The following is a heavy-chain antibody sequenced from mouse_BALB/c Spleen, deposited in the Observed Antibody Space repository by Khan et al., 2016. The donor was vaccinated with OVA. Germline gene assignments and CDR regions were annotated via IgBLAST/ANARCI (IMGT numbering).Heavy chain of an antibody. CDR3: ARSAI. V-gene: IGHV5-6-3*01. Sequence: EVELVESGGGLVQPGGSLKRSCAVSRFTISSSGMSSVRQTPDKRLELVATIDSNGGSNDYPASVKRRFTISGDTAKNALYLQMRRLKSENTAMYYCARSAIWGQGTTLTVSS. CDR1: RFTISSSG. D-gene: IGHD2-12*01. CDR2: IDSNGGSN. J-gene: IGHJ2*01.